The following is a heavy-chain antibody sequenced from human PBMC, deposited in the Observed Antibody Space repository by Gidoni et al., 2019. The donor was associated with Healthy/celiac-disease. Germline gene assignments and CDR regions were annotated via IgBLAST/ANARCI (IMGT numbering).Heavy chain of an antibody. CDR2: ISYDGSNK. CDR1: GFTFRSYG. V-gene: IGHV3-30*18. Sequence: QVQLVESGGGVVQPGRSLRLSCAASGFTFRSYGMHWVRQAPGKGLEWVAVISYDGSNKYYADAVKGRFTISRDNSKNTLYLQMNSLRAEDTAVYYCAKDLVVVPAALYYYYYYGMDVWGQGTTVTVSS. J-gene: IGHJ6*02. D-gene: IGHD2-2*01. CDR3: AKDLVVVPAALYYYYYYGMDV.